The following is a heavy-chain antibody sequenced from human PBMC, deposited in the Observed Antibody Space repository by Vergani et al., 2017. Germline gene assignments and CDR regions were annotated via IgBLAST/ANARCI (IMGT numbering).Heavy chain of an antibody. Sequence: DVDLVESGGGFVQPGGSRRLSCAASGFSFRTFSMFWVRQPPGKGLAWVSKISPDGRTTEYADSVRGRFTISRDNANSMLYLQMNSLRDDDTAVYYCFCGSSMGWFDPWGQGTLVTVSS. D-gene: IGHD6-13*01. CDR1: GFSFRTFS. CDR3: FCGSSMGWFDP. CDR2: ISPDGRTT. V-gene: IGHV3-74*03. J-gene: IGHJ5*02.